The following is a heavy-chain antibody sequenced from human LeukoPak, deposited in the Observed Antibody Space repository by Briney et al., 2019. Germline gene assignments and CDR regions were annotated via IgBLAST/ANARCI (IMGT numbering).Heavy chain of an antibody. CDR3: ARYSRSNDYGDYYYGMDV. CDR1: GFTFDDYA. D-gene: IGHD4-17*01. CDR2: ISWSSDNI. Sequence: GGSLRLSCAASGFTFDDYAIHWVRQAPGKGLEWVSGISWSSDNIGYADSVKGRFTITRDNAKNSLYLQMNSLRAEDMALYYCARYSRSNDYGDYYYGMDVWGQGTTVTVSS. J-gene: IGHJ6*02. V-gene: IGHV3-9*03.